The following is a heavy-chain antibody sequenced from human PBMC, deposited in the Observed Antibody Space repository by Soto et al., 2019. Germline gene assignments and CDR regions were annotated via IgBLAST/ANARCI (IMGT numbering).Heavy chain of an antibody. CDR1: GYDFTTYG. J-gene: IGHJ4*02. D-gene: IGHD1-1*01. CDR3: SRRRYVDY. Sequence: QVHLVQSGAEVKKPGASVKVSCKGSGYDFTTYGITWVRQAPGQGLEWMAWISAHNGNTDYEQKLQGRVTGTRDTSTRTAYMGMRSLRSDDTAVYYCSRRRYVDYWGQGALVTVSS. V-gene: IGHV1-18*01. CDR2: ISAHNGNT.